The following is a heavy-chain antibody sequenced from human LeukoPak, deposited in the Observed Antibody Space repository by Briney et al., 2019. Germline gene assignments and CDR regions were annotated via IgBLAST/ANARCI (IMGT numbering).Heavy chain of an antibody. Sequence: PSETLSLTCTASGGSISSYYWTWIRQPAGKGLEWIGRIYTSGSTNYNPSLKSRVTMSVDTSKNQFSLKLTSVTAADTAVYYCARQNRAAFDIWGQGTMVTVSS. CDR1: GGSISSYY. D-gene: IGHD1-14*01. J-gene: IGHJ3*02. CDR3: ARQNRAAFDI. CDR2: IYTSGST. V-gene: IGHV4-4*07.